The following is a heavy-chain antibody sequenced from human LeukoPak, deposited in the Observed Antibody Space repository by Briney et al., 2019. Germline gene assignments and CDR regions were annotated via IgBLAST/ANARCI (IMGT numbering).Heavy chain of an antibody. Sequence: GGSLRLSCAASGFTFSNYAMSWVRQAPGRGLEWVSTISGSGANAYYADSVKGRFTISRDNSKNTLYLQMNSLRADDTAIYYCAKGRALEVVAAFNYWGQGTVVTASS. CDR3: AKGRALEVVAAFNY. V-gene: IGHV3-23*01. J-gene: IGHJ4*02. D-gene: IGHD2-15*01. CDR1: GFTFSNYA. CDR2: ISGSGANA.